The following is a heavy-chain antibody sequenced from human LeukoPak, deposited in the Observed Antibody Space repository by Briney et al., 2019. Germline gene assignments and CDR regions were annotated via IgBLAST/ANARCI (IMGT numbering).Heavy chain of an antibody. CDR3: ARDGYCSGGICYGLDN. Sequence: GGSLRLSCAASGFTFSSYEMNWVRQAPGKGLEWVSYISSSGSTIYYADSVKGRFTISRDNAKNSLYLQMNSLRAEDTAVYYCARDGYCSGGICYGLDNWGQGTLVTVSS. J-gene: IGHJ4*02. CDR2: ISSSGSTI. D-gene: IGHD2-15*01. V-gene: IGHV3-48*03. CDR1: GFTFSSYE.